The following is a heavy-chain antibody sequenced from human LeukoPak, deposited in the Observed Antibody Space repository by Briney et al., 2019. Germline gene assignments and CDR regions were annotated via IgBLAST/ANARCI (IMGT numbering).Heavy chain of an antibody. CDR1: GFTFSSYE. J-gene: IGHJ6*02. CDR3: AKGYYYYGMDV. CDR2: ISSRGGTI. V-gene: IGHV3-48*03. Sequence: GRSLRLSCAASGFTFSSYEMNWVRQAPGKGLEWVSHISSRGGTIHYADSVKGRFTISRDNAKNSVYLQMNSLRAEDTAVYYCAKGYYYYGMDVWGQGTTVTVSS.